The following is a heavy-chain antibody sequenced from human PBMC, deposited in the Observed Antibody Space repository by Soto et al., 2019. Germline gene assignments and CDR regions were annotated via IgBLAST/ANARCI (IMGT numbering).Heavy chain of an antibody. CDR2: ISYDGSNK. CDR3: ARDLPDYSSGWYYYYYGMDV. D-gene: IGHD6-19*01. CDR1: GFTFSSYA. J-gene: IGHJ6*02. V-gene: IGHV3-30*04. Sequence: QVQLVESGGGVVQPGRSLRLSCAASGFTFSSYAMHWVRQAPGKGLEWVAVISYDGSNKYYADSVKGRFTITRDNAKNTLYLQMNSLRAEDSAVYDCARDLPDYSSGWYYYYYGMDVWGQGTTVTVSS.